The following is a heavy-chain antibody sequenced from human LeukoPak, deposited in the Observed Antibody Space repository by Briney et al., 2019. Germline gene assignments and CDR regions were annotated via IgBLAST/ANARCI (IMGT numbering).Heavy chain of an antibody. D-gene: IGHD3-22*01. CDR2: IRYDGSNK. CDR1: GFTFSSYG. V-gene: IGHV3-30*02. CDR3: AKGRHCYDSSGYY. J-gene: IGHJ4*02. Sequence: PGGSLRLSCAASGFTFSSYGMHWVRQAPGKGLEWVAFIRYDGSNKYYADSVKGRFTISRDNSKNTLYLQMNSLRAADTAVYYCAKGRHCYDSSGYYWGQGTLVTVSS.